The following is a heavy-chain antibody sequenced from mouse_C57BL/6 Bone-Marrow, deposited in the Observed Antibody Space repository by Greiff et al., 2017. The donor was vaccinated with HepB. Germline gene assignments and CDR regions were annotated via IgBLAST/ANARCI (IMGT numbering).Heavy chain of an antibody. V-gene: IGHV1-15*01. CDR1: GYTFTDYE. CDR3: KRMDSNYPYYFDD. D-gene: IGHD2-5*01. Sequence: VQLQQSGAELVRPGASVTLSCKASGYTFTDYEMHWVKQTPVQGLEWIGAIDPETGGTAYTQKFKGKAILTADKSSSTAYMELRSLTCGDSAVYDCKRMDSNYPYYFDDRGQGTTLTVSS. J-gene: IGHJ2*01. CDR2: IDPETGGT.